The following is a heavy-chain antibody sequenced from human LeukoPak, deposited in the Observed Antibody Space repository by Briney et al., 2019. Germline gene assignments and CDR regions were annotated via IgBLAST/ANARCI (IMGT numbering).Heavy chain of an antibody. Sequence: GGSLRLSCAASGFRFSDFSINWVRQAPGKGLEWVSYISSSDNIYYADSVKGRFPISRDNAKNSVWLQMNSLRVEDTAVYHCGRGNGDYGGVDFLGQGTLVTVSS. CDR3: GRGNGDYGGVDF. V-gene: IGHV3-48*01. J-gene: IGHJ4*02. D-gene: IGHD4-17*01. CDR1: GFRFSDFS. CDR2: ISSSDNI.